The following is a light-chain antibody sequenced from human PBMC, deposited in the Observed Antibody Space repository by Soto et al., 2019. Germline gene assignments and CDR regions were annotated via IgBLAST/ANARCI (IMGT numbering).Light chain of an antibody. CDR1: QSISSY. V-gene: IGKV1-5*03. CDR3: QQYNNWPQT. CDR2: KAS. J-gene: IGKJ1*01. Sequence: DIQMTQSPSSLSASVGDRVTITCRASQSISSYLNWYQQKPGKAPKLLIYKASTLKSGVPSRFSGSGSGTEFTLTISSLQSEDFAEYHCQQYNNWPQTFGQGTKVDIK.